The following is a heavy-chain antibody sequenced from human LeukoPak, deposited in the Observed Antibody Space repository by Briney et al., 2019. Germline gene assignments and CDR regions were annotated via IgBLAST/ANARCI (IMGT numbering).Heavy chain of an antibody. D-gene: IGHD6-13*01. V-gene: IGHV4-34*01. CDR1: GGSFSGYY. J-gene: IGHJ4*02. Sequence: SETLSLTCAVYGGSFSGYYWSWIRQPPGKGLEWIGEINHSGSTNYNPSLKSRVTISVDTSKNQFSLKLSSVTAEDTAVYYCARDPKYSNSWFFDYWGQGTLVTVSS. CDR3: ARDPKYSNSWFFDY. CDR2: INHSGST.